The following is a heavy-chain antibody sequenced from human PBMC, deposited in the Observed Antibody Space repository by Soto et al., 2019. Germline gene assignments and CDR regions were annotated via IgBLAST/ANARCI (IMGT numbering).Heavy chain of an antibody. V-gene: IGHV1-2*02. D-gene: IGHD5-12*01. CDR3: ARAGGYSGFDDYYYYGMDV. CDR1: GYSFSSYD. CDR2: INPNSGGT. Sequence: ASVKVSCKASGYSFSSYDIHWVRQAPGQGLEWMGWINPNSGGTIYAQNFQGRVTMTRDTSISTAYMELSRPRSDDTAVYYCARAGGYSGFDDYYYYGMDVWGQGTTVTVSS. J-gene: IGHJ6*02.